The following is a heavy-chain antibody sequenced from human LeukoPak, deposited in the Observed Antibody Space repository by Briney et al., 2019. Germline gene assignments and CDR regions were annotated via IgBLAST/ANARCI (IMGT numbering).Heavy chain of an antibody. Sequence: GASVKVSCKASGYTFTSYGISWVRQAPGQGLEWMGWISAYNGNTNYAQKLQGRVTMTTDTSTSTAYMELRSLRSDDTAVYYCARGHLVADNNYYYYGMDVWGKGTTVTVSS. V-gene: IGHV1-18*04. D-gene: IGHD5-12*01. CDR1: GYTFTSYG. CDR2: ISAYNGNT. J-gene: IGHJ6*04. CDR3: ARGHLVADNNYYYYGMDV.